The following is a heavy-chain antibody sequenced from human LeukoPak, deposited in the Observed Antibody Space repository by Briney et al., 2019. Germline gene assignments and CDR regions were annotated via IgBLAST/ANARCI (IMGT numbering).Heavy chain of an antibody. D-gene: IGHD3-3*01. CDR3: ARDENDFWSGYPDY. J-gene: IGHJ4*02. V-gene: IGHV3-30-3*01. CDR2: ISYDGAKE. CDR1: GFTFNYYA. Sequence: GGSLRLSCTASGFTFNYYAMHWVRQAPGKGLESVAVISYDGAKEYYAGSVKGRFTISRDNSKNALYLQMNSLRGDDSAVYYCARDENDFWSGYPDYWGQGTLVTVS.